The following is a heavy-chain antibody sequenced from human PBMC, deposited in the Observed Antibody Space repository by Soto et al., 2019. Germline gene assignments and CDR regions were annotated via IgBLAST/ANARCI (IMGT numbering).Heavy chain of an antibody. Sequence: QVQLVESGGGVVQPGRSLRLSCAASGFTFSSYGMHWVRQAPGKGLEWVAVISYDGSNKYYADSVKGRFTISRDNXKXXRYLQMNSLRAEDTAVYYCAKSIVGATRGLPPFDYWGQGTLVTVSS. CDR3: AKSIVGATRGLPPFDY. J-gene: IGHJ4*02. CDR2: ISYDGSNK. D-gene: IGHD1-26*01. CDR1: GFTFSSYG. V-gene: IGHV3-30*18.